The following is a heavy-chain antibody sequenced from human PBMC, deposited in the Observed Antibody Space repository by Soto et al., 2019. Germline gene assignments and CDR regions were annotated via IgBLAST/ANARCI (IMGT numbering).Heavy chain of an antibody. D-gene: IGHD6-19*01. CDR2: ISGSGGST. CDR1: GFTFSSYA. CDR3: AKDGAGKGWPFDY. V-gene: IGHV3-23*01. J-gene: IGHJ4*02. Sequence: EVQLLESGGGLVQPGGSLRLSCAASGFTFSSYAMSWVRQAPGKGLEWVSAISGSGGSTYYADSVKGRFTISRDNSKNTLYLQINSLRAEDTAVFYCAKDGAGKGWPFDYWGQGTLVTVSS.